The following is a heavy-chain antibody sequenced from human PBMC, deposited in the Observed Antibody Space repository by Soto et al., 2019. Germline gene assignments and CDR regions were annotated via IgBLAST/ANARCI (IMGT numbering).Heavy chain of an antibody. D-gene: IGHD5-12*01. Sequence: GGSLRLSCAASGFTFSSYSMNWVRQAPGKGLEWVSYISSSSSTIYYADSVKGRFTISRDNAKNSLYLQMNSLRAEDTAVYYCARGAYDYRTEHYYYYYYMDVWGKGTTVTVSS. CDR3: ARGAYDYRTEHYYYYYYMDV. V-gene: IGHV3-48*01. J-gene: IGHJ6*03. CDR1: GFTFSSYS. CDR2: ISSSSSTI.